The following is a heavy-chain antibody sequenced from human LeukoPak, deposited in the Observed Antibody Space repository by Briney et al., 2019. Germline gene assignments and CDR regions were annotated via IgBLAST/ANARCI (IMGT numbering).Heavy chain of an antibody. J-gene: IGHJ4*02. Sequence: ASVKVSCKASGYTFTSHYINWVRQAPGQGLEWMGTINPSSGGTTYAQKFQGRVTMTRDTSTSTVYMEVSSLRPEDTAVYYCARASYTSSLHLDYWGQGTLVTVSS. CDR1: GYTFTSHY. D-gene: IGHD6-6*01. CDR3: ARASYTSSLHLDY. V-gene: IGHV1-46*01. CDR2: INPSSGGT.